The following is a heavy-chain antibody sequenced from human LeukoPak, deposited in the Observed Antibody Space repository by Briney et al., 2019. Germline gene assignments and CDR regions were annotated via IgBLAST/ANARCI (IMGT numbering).Heavy chain of an antibody. D-gene: IGHD3-9*01. Sequence: GGSLRLSCAASGFTFSSYSMNWVRQAPGKGLEWISYISSSDSTTYYADSVRGRFTISRDNAKSSLYLLMNSLRDEDTGIYYCARNTIFHPWGQGTLVTVSS. V-gene: IGHV3-48*02. J-gene: IGHJ5*02. CDR3: ARNTIFHP. CDR2: ISSSDSTT. CDR1: GFTFSSYS.